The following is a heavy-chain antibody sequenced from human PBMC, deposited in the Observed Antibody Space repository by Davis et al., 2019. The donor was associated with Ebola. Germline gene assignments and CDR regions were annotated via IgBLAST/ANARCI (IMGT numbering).Heavy chain of an antibody. CDR3: ARGTDGYNPGGYFDS. CDR1: GYSFTGYW. J-gene: IGHJ4*02. V-gene: IGHV5-10-1*01. D-gene: IGHD5-24*01. Sequence: KVSCKGSGYSFTGYWIYWVRQMPGKGLEWMGRIDPSDSYTKYSPSFQGHVTISADKSISTAYLQWSSLKASDTAMYYCARGTDGYNPGGYFDSWGQGTLVTVSS. CDR2: IDPSDSYT.